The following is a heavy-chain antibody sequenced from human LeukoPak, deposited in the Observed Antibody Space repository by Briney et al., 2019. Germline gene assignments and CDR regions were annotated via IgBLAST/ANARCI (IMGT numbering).Heavy chain of an antibody. CDR1: GFTVSSNY. V-gene: IGHV3-48*01. J-gene: IGHJ6*04. D-gene: IGHD3-22*01. CDR3: TIPYYYDSRNV. Sequence: RGSLRLSCAASGFTVSSNYMSWVRQAPGKGLEWISYISSSHSTVYYADSVKGRFTISRDNAKNSLYLQMNSLRAEDTAVYYCTIPYYYDSRNVWGKGTTVTVSS. CDR2: ISSSHSTV.